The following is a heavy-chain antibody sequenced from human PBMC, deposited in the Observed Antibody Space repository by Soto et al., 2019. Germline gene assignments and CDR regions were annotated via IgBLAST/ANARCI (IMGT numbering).Heavy chain of an antibody. CDR3: ARLRLYCSSTSCYSIDY. J-gene: IGHJ4*02. D-gene: IGHD2-2*02. CDR2: IYYSGST. CDR1: GGSISSSNYY. V-gene: IGHV4-39*01. Sequence: PSETLSLTCTFSGGSISSSNYYWCWIRQHPGKGLEWIGSIYYSGSTYYNPSLKSRVTISVDTSKNQFSLKLSSVTAADTAVYYCARLRLYCSSTSCYSIDYWGQGTLVTVSS.